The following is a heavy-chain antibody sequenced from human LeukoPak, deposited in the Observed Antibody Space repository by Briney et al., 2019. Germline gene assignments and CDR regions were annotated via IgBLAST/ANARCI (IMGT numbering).Heavy chain of an antibody. CDR3: VREQARAGSFDY. J-gene: IGHJ4*02. CDR1: GFTFSSHS. CDR2: ITTSNYI. Sequence: GGSLRLSCVVSGFTFSSHSVNWVRQAPGKGLEWVLSITTSNYIFYAESVKGRFTISRDNAKNSLYLQMTSLRAEDTAVYYYVREQARAGSFDYWGQGTLVTVSS. V-gene: IGHV3-21*01. D-gene: IGHD6-19*01.